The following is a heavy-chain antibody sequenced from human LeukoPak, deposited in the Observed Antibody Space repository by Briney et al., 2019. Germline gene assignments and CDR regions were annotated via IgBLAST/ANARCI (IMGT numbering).Heavy chain of an antibody. CDR1: GGSFSGYY. D-gene: IGHD2-2*01. J-gene: IGHJ6*02. Sequence: SETLSLTCAVYGGSFSGYYWSWIRQLPGKGLEWIGEINHSGSTNYNPSLKSRVTISVDTSKNQFSLKLSSVTAADTAVYYCARGYCSSTSWGYYYYYGMDVWGQGTTVTVSS. CDR3: ARGYCSSTSWGYYYYYGMDV. CDR2: INHSGST. V-gene: IGHV4-34*01.